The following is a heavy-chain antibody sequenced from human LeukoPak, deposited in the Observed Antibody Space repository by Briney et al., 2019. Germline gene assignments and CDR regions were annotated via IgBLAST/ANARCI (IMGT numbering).Heavy chain of an antibody. V-gene: IGHV3-23*01. J-gene: IGHJ4*02. CDR2: ISGTADRT. CDR1: GFTFSSYA. D-gene: IGHD3-10*01. CDR3: AKRGVVIRGLLVIGYHQEAYHYDF. Sequence: GGSLRLSCEASGFTFSSYAMGWVRQAPGKGLEWISGISGTADRTYYSDSVKGRFTISRDSSKKTLFLQMNSLTVEDAAAYFCAKRGVVIRGLLVIGYHQEAYHYDFWGQGVLVTVSS.